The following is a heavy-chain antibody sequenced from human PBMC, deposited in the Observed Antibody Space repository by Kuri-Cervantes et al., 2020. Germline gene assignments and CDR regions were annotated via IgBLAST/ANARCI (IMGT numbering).Heavy chain of an antibody. CDR2: IWYDGSNK. Sequence: GESLKISCAASGFTFSSYGMHWVRQAPGKGLEWVAVIWYDGSNKFYADSVKGRFTISRDNSKNTLYLQMNSLRAEDTAVYYCAKDGKPSGLTGMYFDYWGQGTLVTVSS. V-gene: IGHV3-30*02. D-gene: IGHD7-27*01. CDR3: AKDGKPSGLTGMYFDY. J-gene: IGHJ4*02. CDR1: GFTFSSYG.